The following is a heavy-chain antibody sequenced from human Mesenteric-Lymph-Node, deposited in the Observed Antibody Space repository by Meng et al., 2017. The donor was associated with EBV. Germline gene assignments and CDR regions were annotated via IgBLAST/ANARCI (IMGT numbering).Heavy chain of an antibody. V-gene: IGHV4-30-4*01. D-gene: IGHD6-13*01. CDR1: GGSFGSANY. CDR3: ARVTYSGSRYPSVFDY. J-gene: IGHJ4*02. CDR2: IYYSGNT. Sequence: LPESGPGLVTPSQPPSLTCTVSGGSFGSANYWGWIRQPPGKGLEWIGYIYYSGNTYYNPSLESRVTISIDTSKSQVSLKLTSVTATDTAVYYCARVTYSGSRYPSVFDYWGQGNLVTVSS.